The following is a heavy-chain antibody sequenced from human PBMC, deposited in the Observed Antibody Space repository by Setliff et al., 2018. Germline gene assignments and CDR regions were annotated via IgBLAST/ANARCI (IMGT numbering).Heavy chain of an antibody. CDR3: ARRGGTAGARAFDI. D-gene: IGHD2-8*02. CDR1: GFTFSSYA. J-gene: IGHJ3*02. V-gene: IGHV3-23*01. Sequence: PGGSLRLSCAASGFTFSSYAMSWVRQAPGKEPEWVSTITDSGRTTYYGPSLRGRFTTSRDNSRNTLYLQMNSLRAEDAAIYYCARRGGTAGARAFDIWGQGTMVTVSS. CDR2: ITDSGRTT.